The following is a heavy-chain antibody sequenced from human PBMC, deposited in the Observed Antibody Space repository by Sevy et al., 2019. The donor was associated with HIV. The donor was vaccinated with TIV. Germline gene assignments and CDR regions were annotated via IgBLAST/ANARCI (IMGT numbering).Heavy chain of an antibody. CDR3: VKGGSIAAAGNDAFDI. D-gene: IGHD6-13*01. J-gene: IGHJ3*02. CDR1: GFTFSNYG. V-gene: IGHV3-23*05. CDR2: IHNSGDTT. Sequence: GGSLRLSCAASGFTFSNYGMNWVRQAPGKGLEWVSDIHNSGDTTYYADSVKGRFTISRDNSENTLYLQMNSLRADDTAVYFCVKGGSIAAAGNDAFDIWGQGTMVTVSS.